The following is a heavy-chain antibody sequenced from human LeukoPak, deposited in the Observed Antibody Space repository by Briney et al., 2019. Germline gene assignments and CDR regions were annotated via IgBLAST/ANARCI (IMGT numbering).Heavy chain of an antibody. J-gene: IGHJ4*02. CDR3: AKERDYGPADY. CDR2: LSGSGSST. D-gene: IGHD4/OR15-4a*01. Sequence: GGSLRLSCAASGFTFSNYNMNWVRQAPGKGLEWVSGLSGSGSSTDYADSVKGRSTVSRDNSKNTLLLQMNSLRAEDTAIYYCAKERDYGPADYWGQGTLVTVSS. CDR1: GFTFSNYN. V-gene: IGHV3-23*01.